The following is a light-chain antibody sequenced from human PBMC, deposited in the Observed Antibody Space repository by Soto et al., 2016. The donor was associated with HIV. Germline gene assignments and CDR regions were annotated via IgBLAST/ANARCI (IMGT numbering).Light chain of an antibody. J-gene: IGKJ2*01. V-gene: IGKV1-5*03. Sequence: DIQMTQSPSTLSASVGDRVTITCRASQSISTWLAWYQQKPGKAPKLLIYKASSLENGVSSRFSGSGSGTEFTLTISSLLPDDFATYYCQHGDTFGQGTKLEIK. CDR1: QSISTW. CDR3: QHGDT. CDR2: KAS.